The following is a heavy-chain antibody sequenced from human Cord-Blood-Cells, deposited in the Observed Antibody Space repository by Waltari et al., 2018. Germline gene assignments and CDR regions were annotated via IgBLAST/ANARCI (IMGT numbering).Heavy chain of an antibody. J-gene: IGHJ3*02. CDR2: IIPIFGTA. CDR1: GGTFSSYA. V-gene: IGHV1-69*01. Sequence: QVQLVQSGAEVKQPGSSVKVSCEASGGTFSSYAISWVRQAPGQWLEWMGGIIPIFGTANDAQKFQGRVTITAVESTSTAYMELSSLRSEDTAVYYWARGKGTGDAFDIWGQGTMVTVSS. D-gene: IGHD7-27*01. CDR3: ARGKGTGDAFDI.